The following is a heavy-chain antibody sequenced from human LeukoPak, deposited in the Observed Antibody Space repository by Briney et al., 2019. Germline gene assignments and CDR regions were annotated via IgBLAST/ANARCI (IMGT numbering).Heavy chain of an antibody. D-gene: IGHD4-17*01. J-gene: IGHJ6*03. CDR3: ASETWALRDYGVYSSYYYYMDV. CDR1: GGSISSGSYY. CDR2: IYTSGST. Sequence: SETLSLTCTVSGGSISSGSYYWSWIRQPAGKGLEWIGRIYTSGSTNYTPTHKSRVTISVDTSKNQFSLKLSSVTAADTAVYYCASETWALRDYGVYSSYYYYMDVWGNGTTVTVSS. V-gene: IGHV4-61*02.